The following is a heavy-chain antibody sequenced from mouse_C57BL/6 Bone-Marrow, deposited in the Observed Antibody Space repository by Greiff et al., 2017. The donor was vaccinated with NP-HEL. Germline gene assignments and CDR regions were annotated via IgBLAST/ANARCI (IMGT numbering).Heavy chain of an antibody. D-gene: IGHD6-1*01. V-gene: IGHV14-1*01. CDR1: GFNIKDYY. Sequence: EVQLQQSGAELVGPGASVQVSCPASGFNIKDYYMPWVKQRPEQGLGWVGRVDPEGGGTEYAPTFQGMATMTAATSSNTAFLQLSTLTSEDTAVYYCTNRAWFAYWGQGTLVTVSA. CDR3: TNRAWFAY. CDR2: VDPEGGGT. J-gene: IGHJ3*01.